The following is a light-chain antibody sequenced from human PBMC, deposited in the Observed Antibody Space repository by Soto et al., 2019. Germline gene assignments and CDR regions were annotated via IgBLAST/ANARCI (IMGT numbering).Light chain of an antibody. Sequence: EIVMTQSPATLSVSPGEDVTLSCRASQSVPPRIAWYQQKPGQAPSLLSYGASTRANGVPDRFSGTGSGTEFTLTISSLKSEDYAVYDCQQYKSWPPITFGQGTRLEIK. CDR3: QQYKSWPPIT. CDR1: QSVPPR. CDR2: GAS. V-gene: IGKV3-15*01. J-gene: IGKJ5*01.